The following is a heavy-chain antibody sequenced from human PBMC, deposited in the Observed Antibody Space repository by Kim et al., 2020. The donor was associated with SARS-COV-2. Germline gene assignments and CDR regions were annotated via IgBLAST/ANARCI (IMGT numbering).Heavy chain of an antibody. CDR3: ATASNYDILTGYSHPPDY. CDR2: FDPEDGET. V-gene: IGHV1-24*01. D-gene: IGHD3-9*01. Sequence: ASVKVSCKVSGYTLTELSMHWVRQAPGKGLEWMGGFDPEDGETIYAQKFQGRVTMTENTPTDTAYMELSSLRSEDTAVYYCATASNYDILTGYSHPPDYWGQGTLVTVSS. CDR1: GYTLTELS. J-gene: IGHJ4*02.